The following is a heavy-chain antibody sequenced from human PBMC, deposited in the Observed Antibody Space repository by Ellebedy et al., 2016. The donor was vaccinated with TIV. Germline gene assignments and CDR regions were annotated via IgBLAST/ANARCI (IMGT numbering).Heavy chain of an antibody. CDR3: AKPIGQMTQFQHTLDV. D-gene: IGHD2-21*01. V-gene: IGHV3-23*01. CDR1: GFPFSSYS. Sequence: GGSLRLXCAASGFPFSSYSLSWVRQAPGKGLEWVSTITGSGDNTYHADSVKGRFTISRDNSRNTLYLQIHSLRADDTAVYYCAKPIGQMTQFQHTLDVWGQGTTVTVSS. CDR2: ITGSGDNT. J-gene: IGHJ6*02.